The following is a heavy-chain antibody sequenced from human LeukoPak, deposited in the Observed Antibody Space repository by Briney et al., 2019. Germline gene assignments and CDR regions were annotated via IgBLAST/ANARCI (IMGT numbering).Heavy chain of an antibody. CDR1: GFTFSSYS. V-gene: IGHV3-21*01. D-gene: IGHD3-22*01. CDR2: ISSSSSYI. J-gene: IGHJ4*02. CDR3: ARDFEYHDSSGYYLDFDY. Sequence: GGSLRLSCAASGFTFSSYSMNWVRQAPGKGLEWVSSISSSSSYIYYADSVKGRFTISRDNAKNSLYLQMNSLRAEDTAVYYCARDFEYHDSSGYYLDFDYWGQGTLVTVSS.